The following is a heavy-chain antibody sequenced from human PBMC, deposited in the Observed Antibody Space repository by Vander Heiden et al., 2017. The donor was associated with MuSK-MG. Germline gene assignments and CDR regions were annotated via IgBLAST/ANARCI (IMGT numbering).Heavy chain of an antibody. V-gene: IGHV4-34*01. CDR3: ARARLDYDFWSGRKTDNWFDP. CDR1: GGSFSGYY. J-gene: IGHJ5*02. Sequence: QVQLQQWGAGLLKPSETLSLTCAVYGGSFSGYYWSWIRQPPGKGLEWIGEINHSGSTNYNPSLKSRVTISVDTSKNQFSLKLSSVTAADTAVYYCARARLDYDFWSGRKTDNWFDPWGQGTLVTVSS. CDR2: INHSGST. D-gene: IGHD3-3*01.